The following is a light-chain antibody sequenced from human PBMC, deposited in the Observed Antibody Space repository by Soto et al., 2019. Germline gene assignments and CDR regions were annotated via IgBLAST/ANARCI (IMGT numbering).Light chain of an antibody. Sequence: EIMMTQSPATLSVSPGERATLSCRASQSVSNYLAWYQQKPGQAPRLLIYYASTRATGIPVRFSGSGSGTEFTLTISSLQSEDFALYYCQQYNNWPPITFGQGTRLEIK. V-gene: IGKV3-15*01. CDR2: YAS. CDR1: QSVSNY. CDR3: QQYNNWPPIT. J-gene: IGKJ5*01.